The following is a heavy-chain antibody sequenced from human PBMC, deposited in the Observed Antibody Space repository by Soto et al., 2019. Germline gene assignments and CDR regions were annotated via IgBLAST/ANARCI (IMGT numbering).Heavy chain of an antibody. J-gene: IGHJ6*03. CDR2: ISYDGSNK. V-gene: IGHV3-30*18. CDR1: GYTFSSYG. D-gene: IGHD3-3*01. CDR3: AKEILTDFWSGYTSYSYMDV. Sequence: GGSLRLSCAASGYTFSSYGMHWVRQAPGKGLEWVAVISYDGSNKYYADSVKGRFTISRDNSKNTLYLQMNSLRAEDTAVYYCAKEILTDFWSGYTSYSYMDVWGKGTTVTVSS.